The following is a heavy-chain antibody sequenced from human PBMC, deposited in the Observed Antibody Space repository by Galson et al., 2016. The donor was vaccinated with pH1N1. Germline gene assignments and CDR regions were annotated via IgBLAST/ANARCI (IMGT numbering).Heavy chain of an antibody. Sequence: SETLSLTCTVSGDSININNGFWGWIRQPPGKGLEWIGSLYYSETASNTPSLKSRVTISVDTSKNQFSLKLRSVTAADTAVYYGARPDYVYVDLKNWYFDLWGRGTLVTVSS. D-gene: IGHD5-12*01. CDR2: LYYSETA. CDR3: ARPDYVYVDLKNWYFDL. V-gene: IGHV4-39*01. CDR1: GDSININNGF. J-gene: IGHJ2*01.